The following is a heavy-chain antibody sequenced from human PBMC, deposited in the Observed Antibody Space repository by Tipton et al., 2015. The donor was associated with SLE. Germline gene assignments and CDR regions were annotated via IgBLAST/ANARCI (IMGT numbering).Heavy chain of an antibody. CDR3: ARKQWFGELSAFDI. CDR1: GGSMNTYY. J-gene: IGHJ3*02. CDR2: IYYSGTT. V-gene: IGHV4-59*08. D-gene: IGHD3-10*01. Sequence: TLSLTCTVSGGSMNTYYWSWIRQPPGKGLEWIGYIYYSGTTNYNSSLKSRVTISVDTSNNQFSLKLNSVTAADTAVYYCARKQWFGELSAFDIWGQGTMVTVSS.